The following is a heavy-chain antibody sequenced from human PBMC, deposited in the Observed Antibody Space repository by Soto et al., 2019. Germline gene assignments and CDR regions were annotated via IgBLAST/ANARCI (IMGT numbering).Heavy chain of an antibody. CDR3: ARRTDAYNWADY. D-gene: IGHD1-1*01. CDR1: GFMFSSHW. Sequence: GGSLRLSCAASGFMFSSHWMHWVRQAPGKELVWVSRISADGRNTNYADSVKGRFTISRDNARNTLFLQMNSLTAEDTAVYYCARRTDAYNWADYWGQGTLVTVSS. V-gene: IGHV3-74*01. J-gene: IGHJ4*02. CDR2: ISADGRNT.